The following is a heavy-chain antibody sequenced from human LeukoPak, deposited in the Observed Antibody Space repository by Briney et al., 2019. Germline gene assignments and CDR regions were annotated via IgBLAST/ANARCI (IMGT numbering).Heavy chain of an antibody. CDR1: GFPFSTSW. CDR2: INPDGSST. CDR3: ARPERPGIAAAGLLF. J-gene: IGHJ4*02. Sequence: GGSLRLSCAASGFPFSTSWMHWVRQAPGKGLVWVSRINPDGSSTSYADSVKGRFTISRDNAKNTLHLQMNSLRAEDTAMYYCARPERPGIAAAGLLFWGQTTLATVSS. V-gene: IGHV3-74*01. D-gene: IGHD6-13*01.